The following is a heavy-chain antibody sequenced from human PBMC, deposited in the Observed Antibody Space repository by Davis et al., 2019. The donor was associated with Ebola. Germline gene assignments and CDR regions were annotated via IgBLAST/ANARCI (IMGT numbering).Heavy chain of an antibody. D-gene: IGHD3-10*01. CDR1: GYTFTGYY. CDR2: INPNSGGT. CDR3: ARDFVSPLNRITMVRGIGMDV. J-gene: IGHJ6*04. V-gene: IGHV1-2*02. Sequence: ASVKVSCKASGYTFTGYYMHWVRQAPGQGLEWMGWINPNSGGTNYAQKFQGRVTMTRDTSISTAYMELSRLRSDDTAVYYCARDFVSPLNRITMVRGIGMDVWGKGTTVTVSS.